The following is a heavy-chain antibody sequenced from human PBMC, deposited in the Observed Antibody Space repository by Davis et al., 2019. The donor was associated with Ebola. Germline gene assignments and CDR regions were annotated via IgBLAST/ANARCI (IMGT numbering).Heavy chain of an antibody. CDR1: GFTFSGSA. CDR2: IVVGSGNT. V-gene: IGHV1-58*01. D-gene: IGHD3-9*01. Sequence: SVKVSCKAFGFTFSGSAVQWVRQARGQHLEWMGGIVVGSGNTNYAQKFRERLTMTRDLSTSTAYMELSSLRFEDTAVYYCASLVLTDVWGMDVWGQGTTVTVSS. CDR3: ASLVLTDVWGMDV. J-gene: IGHJ6*02.